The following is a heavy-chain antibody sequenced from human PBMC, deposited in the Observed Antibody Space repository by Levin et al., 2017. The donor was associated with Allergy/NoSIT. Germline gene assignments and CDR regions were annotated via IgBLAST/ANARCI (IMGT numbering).Heavy chain of an antibody. CDR2: ISSSSSTI. J-gene: IGHJ2*01. D-gene: IGHD3-22*01. CDR3: ARDTMIVVVMWYFDL. V-gene: IGHV3-48*01. CDR1: GFTFSSYS. Sequence: SGGSLRLSCAASGFTFSSYSMNWVRQAPGKGLEWVSYISSSSSTIYYADSVKGRFTISRDNAKNSLYLQMNSLRAEDTAVYYCARDTMIVVVMWYFDLWGRGTLVTVSS.